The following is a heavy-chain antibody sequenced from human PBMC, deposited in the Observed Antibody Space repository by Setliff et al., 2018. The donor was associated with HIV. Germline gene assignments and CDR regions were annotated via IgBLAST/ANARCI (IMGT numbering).Heavy chain of an antibody. CDR3: CRSMTTVLEDAFDI. Sequence: SLTCTVSGGSISSGSYYWTWIRQPAGKGLEWIGHIYTGGTTNYNPSRKSRVSISADMSKNHFSLNLSSVTAADTAVYYCCRSMTTVLEDAFDIWGQGAMVTV. D-gene: IGHD4-17*01. J-gene: IGHJ3*02. V-gene: IGHV4-61*09. CDR1: GGSISSGSYY. CDR2: IYTGGTT.